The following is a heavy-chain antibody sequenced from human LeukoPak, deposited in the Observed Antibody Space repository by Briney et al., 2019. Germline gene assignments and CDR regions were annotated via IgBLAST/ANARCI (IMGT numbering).Heavy chain of an antibody. J-gene: IGHJ4*02. CDR1: GYTLNTYG. CDR3: ARDGDSIAVAGSPRYFDY. CDR2: ISGYNGKT. V-gene: IGHV1-18*01. Sequence: GASVKVSCKASGYTLNTYGGSWVRQAPGQRLEWMGWISGYNGKTDFAQKLQGRLTMTTDASTNTAYMELRTLTSDDTAVYYCARDGDSIAVAGSPRYFDYWGQGTLVTVSS. D-gene: IGHD6-19*01.